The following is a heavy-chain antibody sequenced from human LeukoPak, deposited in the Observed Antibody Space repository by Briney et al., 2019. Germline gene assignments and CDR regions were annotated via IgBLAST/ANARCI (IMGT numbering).Heavy chain of an antibody. J-gene: IGHJ6*02. CDR3: ARDEALWGMDV. CDR2: IYYSGST. V-gene: IGHV4-59*01. Sequence: SETLSLTCTVSGGSISSYYWSWIRQPPGKGLEWIGYIYYSGSTNYNPSLKSRVTISVDTSKNQFSLKLSSVTAADTAVYYCARDEALWGMDVWGQGTTVTISS. CDR1: GGSISSYY. D-gene: IGHD2-21*01.